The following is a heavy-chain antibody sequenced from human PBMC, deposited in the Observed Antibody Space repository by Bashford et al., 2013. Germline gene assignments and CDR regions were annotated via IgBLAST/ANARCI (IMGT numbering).Heavy chain of an antibody. CDR3: AREAGDTVFDY. D-gene: IGHD2-15*01. CDR2: IYYSGST. Sequence: SETLSLTCTVSGGSISSGDYYWSWIRQPPGKGLEWIGYIYYSGSTYYNPSLKSRVTISVDTSKNQFSLKLSSVTAADTAVYYCAREAGDTVFDYWAREPWSPSPQ. CDR1: GGSISSGDYY. J-gene: IGHJ4*02. V-gene: IGHV4-30-4*01.